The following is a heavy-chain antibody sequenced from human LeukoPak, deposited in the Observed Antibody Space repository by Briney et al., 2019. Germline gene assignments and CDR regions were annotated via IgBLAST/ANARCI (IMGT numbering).Heavy chain of an antibody. Sequence: SETLSLTCTVSGVSTNTFYWSWIRQPPGKGLEWIGYISYSGNTNYNPSLKSRVTISLDTSKAQFSLKLRSVTAADTAVYYCAKIGDAGLGSHDYWGQGTLVTISS. CDR3: AKIGDAGLGSHDY. CDR2: ISYSGNT. CDR1: GVSTNTFY. J-gene: IGHJ4*02. D-gene: IGHD3-10*01. V-gene: IGHV4-59*08.